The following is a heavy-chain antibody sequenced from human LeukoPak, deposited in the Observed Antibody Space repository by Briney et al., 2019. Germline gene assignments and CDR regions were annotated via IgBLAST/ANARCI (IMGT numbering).Heavy chain of an antibody. J-gene: IGHJ5*02. CDR2: IYYSGST. V-gene: IGHV4-59*01. Sequence: PSETLSLTCTVSGGSISSYYWSWIRQPPGKGLEWIGYIYYSGSTNYNPSLKSRVTISVDTSKNQFSLKLSSVTAADAAVYYCARPVGCSSTSCITPLFDPWGQGTLVTVSS. D-gene: IGHD2-2*01. CDR1: GGSISSYY. CDR3: ARPVGCSSTSCITPLFDP.